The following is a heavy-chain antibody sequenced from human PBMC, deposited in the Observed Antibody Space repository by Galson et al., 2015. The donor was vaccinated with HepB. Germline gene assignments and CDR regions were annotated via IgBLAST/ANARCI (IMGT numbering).Heavy chain of an antibody. V-gene: IGHV3-48*04. CDR3: ARDSPRSGSYPWYFDL. CDR2: ISSSSSTI. D-gene: IGHD3-10*01. CDR1: GFTFSSYS. Sequence: SLRLSCAASGFTFSSYSMNWVRQAPGKGLEWVSYISSSSSTIYYADSVKGRFTISRDNAKNSLYLQMNSLRAEDTAVYYCARDSPRSGSYPWYFDLWGRGTLVTVSS. J-gene: IGHJ2*01.